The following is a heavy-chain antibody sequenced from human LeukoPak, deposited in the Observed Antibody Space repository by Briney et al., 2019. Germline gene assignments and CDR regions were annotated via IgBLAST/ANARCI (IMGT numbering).Heavy chain of an antibody. J-gene: IGHJ4*02. CDR2: IYYSGST. Sequence: PSETLSLTCTVSGGSINSGGYYWTWIRQHPGKGLEWIGYIYYSGSTYYNPSLKSRVTISVDTSRNQFSLRLSSVTATDTAVYYCARDGTMVRGIGFDYWGQGTLATVSS. CDR3: ARDGTMVRGIGFDY. CDR1: GGSINSGGYY. D-gene: IGHD3-10*01. V-gene: IGHV4-31*03.